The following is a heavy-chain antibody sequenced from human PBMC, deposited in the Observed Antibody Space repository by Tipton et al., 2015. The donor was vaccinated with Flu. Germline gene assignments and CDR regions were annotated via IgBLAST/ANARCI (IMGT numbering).Heavy chain of an antibody. CDR1: GDSISSDYF. V-gene: IGHV4-38-2*01. J-gene: IGHJ5*02. D-gene: IGHD4-11*01. CDR3: ARRDFSSYVSDPKNWFDA. CDR2: IHRSGST. Sequence: TLSLTCAVSGDSISSDYFWGWIRQPPGKGLEWIATIHRSGSTSHNPSFKSRVTISVDTSKSQFSLEMRSVTAADMAVYYCARRDFSSYVSDPKNWFDAWGQGTLVTVSS.